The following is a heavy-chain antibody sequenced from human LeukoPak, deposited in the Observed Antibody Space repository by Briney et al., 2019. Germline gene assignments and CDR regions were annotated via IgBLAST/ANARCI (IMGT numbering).Heavy chain of an antibody. D-gene: IGHD1-26*01. J-gene: IGHJ4*02. CDR1: GGSVSSGSYY. CDR3: ARKRGGTVDY. V-gene: IGHV4-61*01. Sequence: SETLSLTCTVSGGSVSSGSYYWSWIRQPPGKGLEWIGYIYYSGSTNYNPSLKSRVTISVDTSKNQFSLKLSSVTAADTAVYYCARKRGGTVDYWGQGTLVTVSS. CDR2: IYYSGST.